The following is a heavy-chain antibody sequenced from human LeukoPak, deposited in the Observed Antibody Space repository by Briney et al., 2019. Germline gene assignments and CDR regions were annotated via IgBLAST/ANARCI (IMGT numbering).Heavy chain of an antibody. CDR3: ARGRAHNWNYGFGARGGLEIGWFDP. CDR2: ISSSSSTI. CDR1: GFTFSSYS. D-gene: IGHD1-7*01. V-gene: IGHV3-48*01. Sequence: GGSLRLSCAASGFTFSSYSMNWVRQAPGKGLEWVSYISSSSSTIYYADSVKGRFTISRDNAKNSLYLQMNSLRAEDTAVYYCARGRAHNWNYGFGARGGLEIGWFDPWGQGTLVTVSS. J-gene: IGHJ5*02.